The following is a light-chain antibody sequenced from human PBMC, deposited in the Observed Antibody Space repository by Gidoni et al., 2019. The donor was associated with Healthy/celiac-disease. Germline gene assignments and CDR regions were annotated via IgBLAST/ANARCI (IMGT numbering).Light chain of an antibody. CDR2: DAS. CDR3: QQRSNWIT. CDR1: QSVSSY. Sequence: EIVLTQYPATLSLSPGERATLSSRASQSVSSYLAWYQQKPGQAPRLLIYDASNRATGSPARFSGSGSGTDFTLTISSLEPEDFAVYYCQQRSNWITFXQXTRLEIK. V-gene: IGKV3-11*01. J-gene: IGKJ5*01.